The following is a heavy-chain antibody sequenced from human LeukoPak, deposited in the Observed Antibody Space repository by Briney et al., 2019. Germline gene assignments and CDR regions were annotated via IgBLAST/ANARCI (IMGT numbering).Heavy chain of an antibody. CDR3: ARDRYYDTSGYYYHDS. J-gene: IGHJ4*02. D-gene: IGHD3-22*01. CDR1: GDSVSSFY. CDR2: IYSGGST. Sequence: QPSETLSLTCTVSGDSVSSFYWSWIRQPPGKGLEWVSVIYSGGSTYYADSVKGRFTISRDNSKNTLYLQMNTLRAEDTAVYYCARDRYYDTSGYYYHDSWGQGTLVTVSS. V-gene: IGHV3-66*01.